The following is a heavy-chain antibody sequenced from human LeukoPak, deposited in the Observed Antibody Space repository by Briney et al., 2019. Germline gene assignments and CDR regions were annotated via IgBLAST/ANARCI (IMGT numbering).Heavy chain of an antibody. CDR1: GGSISSYY. CDR3: ARDQGIARRGYYYGMDV. D-gene: IGHD6-13*01. CDR2: IYYSGST. Sequence: SETPSLTCTVSGGSISSYYWSWIRQPPGKGLEWIGYIYYSGSTNYNPSLKSRVTISVDTSKNQFSLKLSSVTAADTAVYYCARDQGIARRGYYYGMDVWGQGTTVTVSS. J-gene: IGHJ6*02. V-gene: IGHV4-59*01.